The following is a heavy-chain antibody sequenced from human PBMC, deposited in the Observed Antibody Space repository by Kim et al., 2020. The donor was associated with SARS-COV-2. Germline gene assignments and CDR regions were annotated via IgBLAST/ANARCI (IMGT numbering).Heavy chain of an antibody. CDR2: IYYSGST. CDR1: GGSISSYY. CDR3: ARVGFRSSSGPLDY. D-gene: IGHD6-6*01. Sequence: SETLSLTCTVSGGSISSYYWSWIRQPPGKGLEWIGYIYYSGSTNYNPSLKSRVTISVDTSKNQFSLKLSSVTAADTAVYYCARVGFRSSSGPLDYWGQGTLVTVSS. V-gene: IGHV4-59*01. J-gene: IGHJ4*02.